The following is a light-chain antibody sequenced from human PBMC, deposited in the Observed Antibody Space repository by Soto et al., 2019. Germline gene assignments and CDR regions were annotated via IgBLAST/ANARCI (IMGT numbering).Light chain of an antibody. CDR1: QSISSW. CDR3: QQHSSSSPYS. Sequence: DIQMTQSPSTLSASVGDRVTITCRASQSISSWLAWYQQKLGKAPNLLIYKASTLGSGVPSRFSGGGSGTEFTLTISSLQPDDFATYYCQQHSSSSPYSFGQGTKLEIK. J-gene: IGKJ2*03. CDR2: KAS. V-gene: IGKV1-5*03.